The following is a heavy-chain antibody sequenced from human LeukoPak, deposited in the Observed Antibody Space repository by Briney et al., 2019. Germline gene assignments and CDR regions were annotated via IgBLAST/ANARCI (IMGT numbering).Heavy chain of an antibody. CDR1: GGTFSSYA. J-gene: IGHJ4*02. V-gene: IGHV1-69*06. Sequence: SVKVSCKASGGTFSSYAISWVRQAPGQGLEWMGGIIPIFGTANYAQRFQGRVTITADKSTSTAYMELSSLRSEDTAVYYCARDDSSGYYGYWGQGTLVTVSS. D-gene: IGHD3-22*01. CDR2: IIPIFGTA. CDR3: ARDDSSGYYGY.